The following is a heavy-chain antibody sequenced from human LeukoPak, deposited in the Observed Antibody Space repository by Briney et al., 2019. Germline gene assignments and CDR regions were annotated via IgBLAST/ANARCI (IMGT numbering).Heavy chain of an antibody. CDR3: ARDPAYGALDY. D-gene: IGHD4-17*01. J-gene: IGHJ4*02. CDR1: GFSFSSSW. V-gene: IGHV3-7*01. CDR2: MNQDGSAE. Sequence: GGSLTLSCAASGFSFSSSWMTWVRQAPGKGLEWVANMNQDGSAEGYVDSVKGRFTISRDNAKNSLYLQMNSLRAEDTAVYYCARDPAYGALDYWGQGTLVTVSS.